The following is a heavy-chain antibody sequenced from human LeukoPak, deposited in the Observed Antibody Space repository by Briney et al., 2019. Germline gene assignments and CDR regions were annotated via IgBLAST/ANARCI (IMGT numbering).Heavy chain of an antibody. V-gene: IGHV3-7*03. D-gene: IGHD3-3*01. J-gene: IGHJ2*01. Sequence: GGSLRLSCAASGFTFSTYWMNWFRRAPGEGLEWVANIKQDGSEKHYVDSVKGRFTLSRDSAKNSLYLQMNSLRAEDTAVYYCARAEWSNWFFDLWGRGTLVTVSS. CDR2: IKQDGSEK. CDR3: ARAEWSNWFFDL. CDR1: GFTFSTYW.